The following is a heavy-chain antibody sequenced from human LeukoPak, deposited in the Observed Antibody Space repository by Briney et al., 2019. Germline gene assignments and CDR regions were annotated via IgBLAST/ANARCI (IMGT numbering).Heavy chain of an antibody. CDR2: ISSSSSYI. Sequence: GGSLRLSCAASGLTFSSYSMNWVRQAPGKGLEWVSSISSSSSYIYYADSVKGRFTISRDNAKNSLYLQMNSLRAEDTAVYYCARDGGIAAGNWYFDLWGRGTLVTVSS. V-gene: IGHV3-21*01. CDR3: ARDGGIAAGNWYFDL. D-gene: IGHD6-13*01. CDR1: GLTFSSYS. J-gene: IGHJ2*01.